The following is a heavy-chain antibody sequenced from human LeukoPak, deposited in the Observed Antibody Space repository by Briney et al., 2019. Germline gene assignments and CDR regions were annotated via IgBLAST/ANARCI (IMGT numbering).Heavy chain of an antibody. J-gene: IGHJ4*02. Sequence: GGSLRLSCAASGFTFSSYTMSWVRQAPGKGLEWVSTITTSDGNTYYADSVKGQFTVSRDNSKNTLFLQMNSLRAEDTAVYYCAKDGGLWVSAHWGDSWGRGTLVTVSS. V-gene: IGHV3-23*01. CDR3: AKDGGLWVSAHWGDS. CDR2: ITTSDGNT. CDR1: GFTFSSYT. D-gene: IGHD7-27*01.